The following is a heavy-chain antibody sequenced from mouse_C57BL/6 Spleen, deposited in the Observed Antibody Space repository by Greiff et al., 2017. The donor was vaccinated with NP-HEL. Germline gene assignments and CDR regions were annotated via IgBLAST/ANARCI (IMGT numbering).Heavy chain of an antibody. D-gene: IGHD1-1*01. CDR3: ARGGSSLRAMDY. Sequence: VQLQQPGAELVMPGASVKLSCKASGYTFTSYWMHWVKQRPGQGLEWIGEIDPSDSYTNYNQKFKGKSTLTVDKSSSTAYMQLSSLTSEDSAVYYCARGGSSLRAMDYWGQGTSVTVSS. V-gene: IGHV1-69*01. CDR1: GYTFTSYW. CDR2: IDPSDSYT. J-gene: IGHJ4*01.